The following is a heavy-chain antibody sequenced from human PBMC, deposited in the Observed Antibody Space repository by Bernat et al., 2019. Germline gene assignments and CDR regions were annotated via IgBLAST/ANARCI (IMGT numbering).Heavy chain of an antibody. Sequence: EVQLVESGGGLVKPGGSLRLSCAASGFTFTNAWMNWVRQAPGKGLEWVGRIKSKTDGGTTDYAAPVKGRFSISRDDSKKTVYLQMNSLKTEDTVVYYCTTDPTQYGDYGFDYWGQRTLVTVSS. J-gene: IGHJ4*02. D-gene: IGHD4-17*01. V-gene: IGHV3-15*07. CDR3: TTDPTQYGDYGFDY. CDR2: IKSKTDGGTT. CDR1: GFTFTNAW.